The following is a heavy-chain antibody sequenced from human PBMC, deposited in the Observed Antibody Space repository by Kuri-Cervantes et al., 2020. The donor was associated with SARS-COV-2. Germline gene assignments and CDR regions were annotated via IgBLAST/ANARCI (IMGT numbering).Heavy chain of an antibody. Sequence: LRLSCAISGDSVSSNSAAWNWIRQSPSRGLEWLGRTYYRSKWYNDYAVSVKSRITINPDTSKNQFSLQLNSVTPEDTAVYYCARDNAKTMGELSEFAFDIWGQGTMVTVSS. CDR2: TYYRSKWYN. D-gene: IGHD3-16*02. CDR1: GDSVSSNSAA. CDR3: ARDNAKTMGELSEFAFDI. J-gene: IGHJ3*02. V-gene: IGHV6-1*01.